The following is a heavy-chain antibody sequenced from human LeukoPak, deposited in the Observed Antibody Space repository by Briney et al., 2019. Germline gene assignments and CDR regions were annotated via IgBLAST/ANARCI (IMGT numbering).Heavy chain of an antibody. V-gene: IGHV3-23*01. J-gene: IGHJ3*01. CDR1: GFILTNSA. D-gene: IGHD2-8*01. CDR2: FSGSGDNT. Sequence: GGSLRLSCVASGFILTNSAMTWVRQAPGKGPDWVSVFSGSGDNTHYADSVKGRFTMSRDSSKNTLYLQMNSLRAEDTAIYYCAKVRTGSSVYETLATWGQGTMVTVSS. CDR3: AKVRTGSSVYETLAT.